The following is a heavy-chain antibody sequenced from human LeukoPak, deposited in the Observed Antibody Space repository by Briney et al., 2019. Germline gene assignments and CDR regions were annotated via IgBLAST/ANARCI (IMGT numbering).Heavy chain of an antibody. V-gene: IGHV4-59*01. Sequence: SETLSLTCTVSGGSISSYYWSWVRQPPGKGLEWIGYIYYSGSTNYNPSLKSRVTISVDTSKNQFSLNLNSVTAADTAVYYCGRIGQMAYTTSWNFDNWGQGTLVTVSS. CDR3: GRIGQMAYTTSWNFDN. CDR1: GGSISSYY. CDR2: IYYSGST. J-gene: IGHJ4*02. D-gene: IGHD6-13*01.